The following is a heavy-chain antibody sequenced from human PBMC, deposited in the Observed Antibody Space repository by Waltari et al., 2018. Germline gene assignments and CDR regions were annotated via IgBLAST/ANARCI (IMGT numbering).Heavy chain of an antibody. CDR3: ARDGLYSSSWFDY. J-gene: IGHJ4*02. CDR2: IYHSGST. Sequence: QVQLQESGPGLVKPSETLSLTCAVSGYSISSGYYWGWTRQPPGKGLEWIGSIYHSGSTYYNPSLKSRVTISVDTSKNQFSLKLSSVTAADTAVYYCARDGLYSSSWFDYWGQGTLVTVSS. D-gene: IGHD6-13*01. V-gene: IGHV4-38-2*02. CDR1: GYSISSGYY.